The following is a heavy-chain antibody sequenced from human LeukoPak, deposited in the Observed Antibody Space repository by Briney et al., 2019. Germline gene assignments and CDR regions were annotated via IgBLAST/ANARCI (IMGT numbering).Heavy chain of an antibody. Sequence: GGSLRLSCAASGFSFRNYAISWVRQAPGKGLEWVSSISGSGGSTYSADSVKGRFTISRENSNNTLYLQMNSLRADDTAMYYCAKDSEATIPPLSAFDIWGQGTMFTVSS. CDR3: AKDSEATIPPLSAFDI. J-gene: IGHJ3*02. D-gene: IGHD2-2*02. CDR1: GFSFRNYA. V-gene: IGHV3-23*01. CDR2: ISGSGGST.